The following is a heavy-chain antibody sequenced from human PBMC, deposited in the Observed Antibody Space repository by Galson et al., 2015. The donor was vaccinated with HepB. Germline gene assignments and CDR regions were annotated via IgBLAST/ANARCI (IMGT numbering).Heavy chain of an antibody. Sequence: SLRLSCAASGFTFSSYSMNWVRQAPGKGLEWVSSISSSSSYIYYADSVKGRFTISRDNAKNSLYLQMNSLRAEDTAVYYCASHRDGYNYVEPDGNAFDIWAKGQWSPSLQ. V-gene: IGHV3-21*01. CDR3: ASHRDGYNYVEPDGNAFDI. J-gene: IGHJ3*02. CDR2: ISSSSSYI. D-gene: IGHD5-24*01. CDR1: GFTFSSYS.